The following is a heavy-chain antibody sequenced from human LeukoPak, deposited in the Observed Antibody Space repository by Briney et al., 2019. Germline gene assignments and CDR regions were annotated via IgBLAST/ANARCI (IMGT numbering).Heavy chain of an antibody. V-gene: IGHV4-59*12. Sequence: SETLSLTCTVSGGSITNYFWSWIRKPPGEGLEWIGYIYYSGGTTYNSSLKSRVTMSVDKSKNQFSLNLTSVTAADTAVYFCARAPRAYCSTTDSCFQDYWGQGTLVTVSS. CDR3: ARAPRAYCSTTDSCFQDY. CDR1: GGSITNYF. D-gene: IGHD2-2*01. CDR2: IYYSGGT. J-gene: IGHJ4*02.